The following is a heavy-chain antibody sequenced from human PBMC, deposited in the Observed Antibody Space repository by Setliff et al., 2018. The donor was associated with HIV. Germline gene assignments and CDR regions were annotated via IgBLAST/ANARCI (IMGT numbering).Heavy chain of an antibody. V-gene: IGHV3-21*01. D-gene: IGHD6-6*01. CDR1: GFTFNSYN. CDR3: ASGYSSSSPRRDY. J-gene: IGHJ4*02. CDR2: ISSTSSYI. Sequence: PGGSLRLSCAASGFTFNSYNMNWVRQAPGKGLEWVSSISSTSSYIYYADSVKGRFTISRDNAKNSLYLQMNSLRAEDTAVYYCASGYSSSSPRRDYWGQGTLVTVSS.